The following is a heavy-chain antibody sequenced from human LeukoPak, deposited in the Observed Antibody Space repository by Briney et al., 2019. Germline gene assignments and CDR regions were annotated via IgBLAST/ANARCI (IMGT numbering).Heavy chain of an antibody. CDR3: ARPTTIFGVAPLFRY. V-gene: IGHV3-30-3*01. CDR2: ISYDGSNK. D-gene: IGHD3-3*01. J-gene: IGHJ4*02. CDR1: GFTFSSYW. Sequence: GGSLRLSCAASGFTFSSYWMSWVRQAPGKGLEWVAVISYDGSNKYYADSVKGRFTISRDNSKNTLYLQMNSLRAEDTAVYYCARPTTIFGVAPLFRYWGQGTLVTVSS.